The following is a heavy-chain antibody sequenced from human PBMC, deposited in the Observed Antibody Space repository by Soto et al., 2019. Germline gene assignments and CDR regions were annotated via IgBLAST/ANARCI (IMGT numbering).Heavy chain of an antibody. CDR2: IHHDGSNT. V-gene: IGHV3-33*01. CDR3: ARWIRSLNYEY. D-gene: IGHD2-2*03. Sequence: QVQLVESGGGVVQPGTSLRLSCAASGVTFSTYGMHWVRQATGKGLEWVASIHHDGSNTYYADTAKGRFTVSKDNSKYTLFLQMDSLRVGDTDVYLGARWIRSLNYEYWGLGTLLIVSS. J-gene: IGHJ4*02. CDR1: GVTFSTYG.